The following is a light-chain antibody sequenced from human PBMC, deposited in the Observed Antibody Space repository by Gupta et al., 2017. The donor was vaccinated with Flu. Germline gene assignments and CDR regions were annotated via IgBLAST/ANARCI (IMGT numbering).Light chain of an antibody. CDR3: MQGSRWPWA. J-gene: IGKJ1*01. Sequence: VVMTQSPLSLPVTLGQPASISCRSSQSLVYSDGNTYLHWFQQGPGQSPRRLIYQVSHRVSGVPDRFSGRGSGTDCILKISRVEAEDVGVDYCMQGSRWPWAFGQGTKVEIK. CDR2: QVS. CDR1: QSLVYSDGNTY. V-gene: IGKV2-30*01.